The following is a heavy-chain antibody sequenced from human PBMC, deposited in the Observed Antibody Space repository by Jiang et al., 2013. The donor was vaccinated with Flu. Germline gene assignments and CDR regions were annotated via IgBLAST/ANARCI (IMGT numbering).Heavy chain of an antibody. V-gene: IGHV3-30*01. J-gene: IGHJ4*02. CDR3: ARDPVAAAQRGYFDY. Sequence: QLVESGGGLVQPGGSLRLSCVGSGLTFSSYAMHWVRQAPGKGLEWLAVISYDGSNKYYADSVKGRFTISRDNSKKTVYLQMNSLRTEDTAVYYCARDPVAAAQRGYFDYWGQGSLVTVTS. D-gene: IGHD6-13*01. CDR1: GLTFSSYA. CDR2: ISYDGSNK.